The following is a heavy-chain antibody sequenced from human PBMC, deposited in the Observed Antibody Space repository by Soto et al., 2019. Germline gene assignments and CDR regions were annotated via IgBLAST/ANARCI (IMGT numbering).Heavy chain of an antibody. V-gene: IGHV1-2*02. J-gene: IGHJ5*02. CDR1: RYIFTAYF. CDR2: INTNNGAT. D-gene: IGHD1-1*01. CDR3: ESHDPGARFDT. Sequence: QVQLVQSGAEVKKPGASVKVSCKAPRYIFTAYFMHWVRQATGQGLEWMGWINTNNGATHYGLSFQGRVPMTRDPSISTAYMELSSLRSDDTAVYYCESHDPGARFDTWGQGPLVIFSS.